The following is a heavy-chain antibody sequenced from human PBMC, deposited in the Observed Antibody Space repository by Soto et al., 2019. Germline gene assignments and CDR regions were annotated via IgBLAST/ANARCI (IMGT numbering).Heavy chain of an antibody. Sequence: SETLSLTCTVSGNSISTGAYYWSWLRQHPVKGLEWIGHIFYSGNTHYSPSLESRVTISVDTSKNQFSLKLISVTVADTALYYCAREGRSAAPQAGSDFWGQGTLVTVSS. V-gene: IGHV4-31*03. J-gene: IGHJ4*02. D-gene: IGHD3-10*01. CDR3: AREGRSAAPQAGSDF. CDR2: IFYSGNT. CDR1: GNSISTGAYY.